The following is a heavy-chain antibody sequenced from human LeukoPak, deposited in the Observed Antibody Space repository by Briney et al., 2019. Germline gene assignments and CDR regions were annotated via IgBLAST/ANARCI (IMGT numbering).Heavy chain of an antibody. V-gene: IGHV3-33*01. CDR1: GFTFSNYG. CDR2: IWYDGSDK. D-gene: IGHD5-18*01. J-gene: IGHJ4*02. Sequence: GSLRLSCAASGFTFSNYGMHWVRQAPGKGLEWVAVIWYDGSDKYYADSVKGRFTISRDNPKNTLYLQMNSLRAEDTAVYFCTRDARDTVIVTADYWGQGTLVTVSS. CDR3: TRDARDTVIVTADY.